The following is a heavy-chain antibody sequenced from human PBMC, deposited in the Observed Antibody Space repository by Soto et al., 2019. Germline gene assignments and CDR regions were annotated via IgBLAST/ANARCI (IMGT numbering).Heavy chain of an antibody. J-gene: IGHJ5*02. D-gene: IGHD2-15*01. Sequence: QVHLVESGGGVFQPGRSLRLSCAASGFDFSTYGMHWVRQAPGKGLEWVASISYGEGTEYYADSVKGRFIISRDNSKTLVYLQTDNLRPEDTAVFYCAKDLSILEAASGGWFAPWGQGTLVTVS. CDR3: AKDLSILEAASGGWFAP. CDR1: GFDFSTYG. CDR2: ISYGEGTE. V-gene: IGHV3-30*18.